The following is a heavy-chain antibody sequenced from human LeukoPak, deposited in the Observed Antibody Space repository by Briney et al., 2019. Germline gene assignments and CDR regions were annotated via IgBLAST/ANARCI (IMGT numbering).Heavy chain of an antibody. V-gene: IGHV3-7*01. J-gene: IGHJ4*02. CDR3: ARARYSDY. Sequence: GGSLRLSCAASGFTFSSYWMSWVRQAPGKGLEWVANIKEDGSEKNRVDSVKGRFTISRDNAEKSLYLQMNSLRAEDTAVYYCARARYSDYWGQGTLVTVSS. CDR2: IKEDGSEK. CDR1: GFTFSSYW.